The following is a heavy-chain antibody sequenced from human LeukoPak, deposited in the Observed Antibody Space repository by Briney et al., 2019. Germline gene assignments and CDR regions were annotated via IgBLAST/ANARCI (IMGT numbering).Heavy chain of an antibody. CDR3: ARDFGIAAAGTGGRYFDY. Sequence: SVKVSCKASGGTFSSYAISWVRQAPGQGLEWLGGIITIFGTAIYAQNFQGRVTITADASTRTAYMELSSLRSEDTAVYYCARDFGIAAAGTGGRYFDYWGQGTLVTVSS. J-gene: IGHJ4*02. D-gene: IGHD6-13*01. CDR2: IITIFGTA. V-gene: IGHV1-69*13. CDR1: GGTFSSYA.